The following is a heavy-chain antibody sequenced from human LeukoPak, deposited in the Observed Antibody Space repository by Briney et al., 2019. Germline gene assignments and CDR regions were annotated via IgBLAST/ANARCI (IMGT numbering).Heavy chain of an antibody. CDR2: MNPNSGNT. CDR3: AREAGDSSGHYYYYYGMDV. D-gene: IGHD3-22*01. V-gene: IGHV1-8*01. J-gene: IGHJ6*02. CDR1: GYTFTSYD. Sequence: ASVKVSCKASGYTFTSYDINWVRQATGQGLEWMGWMNPNSGNTGYAQKFQGRVTMTRNTSISTAYMELSSLRSEDTAVYYCAREAGDSSGHYYYYYGMDVWGQGTTVTVSS.